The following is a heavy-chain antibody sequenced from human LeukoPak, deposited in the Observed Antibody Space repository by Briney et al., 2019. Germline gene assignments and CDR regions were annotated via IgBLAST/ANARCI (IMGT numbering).Heavy chain of an antibody. V-gene: IGHV3-23*01. CDR2: ISGSGGST. Sequence: GGSLRLSCAASGFAFNTYAMSWVRQAPGKGLEWVSAISGSGGSTYYADSVKGRFTISRDNSKNTLYLQMNSLRAEDTAVYYCAKDGQVSSGWFDYWGQGTLVTVSS. J-gene: IGHJ4*02. CDR1: GFAFNTYA. D-gene: IGHD6-19*01. CDR3: AKDGQVSSGWFDY.